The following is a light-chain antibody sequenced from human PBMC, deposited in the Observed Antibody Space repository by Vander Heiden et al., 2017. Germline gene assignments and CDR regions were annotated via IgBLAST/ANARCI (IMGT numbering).Light chain of an antibody. CDR3: SSYTSSSTYV. J-gene: IGLJ1*01. V-gene: IGLV2-14*03. Sequence: QSALTHTASVSGTPGQSITVSCTGTSSDVGDYNFLSWYQQHPGKAPKLMIYDVSNRPSGISNRFSGSKSGNTASLTISGLHADDEADYYCSSYTSSSTYVFGTGTKVTVL. CDR2: DVS. CDR1: SSDVGDYNF.